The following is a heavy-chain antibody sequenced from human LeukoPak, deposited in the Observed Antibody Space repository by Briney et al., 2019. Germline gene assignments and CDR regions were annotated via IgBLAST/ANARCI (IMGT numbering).Heavy chain of an antibody. CDR1: GFTLSSYE. CDR2: VDYSGGDT. J-gene: IGHJ5*02. D-gene: IGHD2-15*01. CDR3: ARGADGVSSNSRGWFDP. V-gene: IGHV3-21*01. Sequence: GGSLRLSCIASGFTLSSYEMSWIRQAPGKGLEWVSSVDYSGGDTHYADSARGRFTISRDNAKNSLYLQMNSLRAEDTAVYSCARGADGVSSNSRGWFDPWGQGTLVTVSS.